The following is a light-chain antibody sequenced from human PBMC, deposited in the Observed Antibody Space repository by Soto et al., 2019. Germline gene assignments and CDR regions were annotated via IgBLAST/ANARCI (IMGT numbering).Light chain of an antibody. CDR2: DVS. CDR1: SSDVGGYNY. Sequence: QSALTQPRSVSGSPGQSVTISCTGTSSDVGGYNYVSWYQQHPGKAPKGMIYDVSERPSGVPDRFSGSKSGNTASLTISGLQAEDEADYYCPPNATRFEVFGGGP. CDR3: PPNATRFEV. J-gene: IGLJ2*01. V-gene: IGLV2-11*01.